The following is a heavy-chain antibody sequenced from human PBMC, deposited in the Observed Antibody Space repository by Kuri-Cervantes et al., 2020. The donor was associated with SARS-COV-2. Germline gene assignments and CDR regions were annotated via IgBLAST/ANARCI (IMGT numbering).Heavy chain of an antibody. Sequence: GSLRLSCAVSGYSISSGYYWGWIRQPPGKGLEWIGSIYHSGSTYYNPSLKSRVTISVDTSKNQFSLKLSSVTAADAAMYYCARLNLFAPYSNYELSYYYYMDVWGKGTTVTVSS. D-gene: IGHD4-11*01. V-gene: IGHV4-38-2*01. J-gene: IGHJ6*03. CDR1: GYSISSGYY. CDR2: IYHSGST. CDR3: ARLNLFAPYSNYELSYYYYMDV.